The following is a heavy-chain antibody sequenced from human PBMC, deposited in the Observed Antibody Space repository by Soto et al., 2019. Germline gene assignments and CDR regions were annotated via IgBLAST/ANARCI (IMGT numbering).Heavy chain of an antibody. V-gene: IGHV1-2*04. CDR2: INPNSGGT. Sequence: ASVKVSCKASGYTFTGYYMHWVRQAPGQGLEWMGWINPNSGGTNYAQKFQGWVTMTRDTSISTAYMELSRLRSDDTAVYYCAADVGGYIYGLGKYWGQGTLVTVSS. CDR1: GYTFTGYY. CDR3: AADVGGYIYGLGKY. J-gene: IGHJ4*02. D-gene: IGHD5-18*01.